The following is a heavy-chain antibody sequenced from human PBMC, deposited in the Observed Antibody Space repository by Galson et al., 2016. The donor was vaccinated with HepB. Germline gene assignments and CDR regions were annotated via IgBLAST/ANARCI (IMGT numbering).Heavy chain of an antibody. D-gene: IGHD1-14*01. CDR1: GGTFGGHY. CDR3: ARGRITMASEDTRWFDS. J-gene: IGHJ5*01. V-gene: IGHV4-34*01. Sequence: SETLSLTCAVYGGTFGGHYWSWIRQSSGKGLEWIGEINHQRITNRNPSLKSRVTISVDTSKNQFFLKLTSVTTADTAVYYCARGRITMASEDTRWFDSWGQGSLVAVSS. CDR2: INHQRIT.